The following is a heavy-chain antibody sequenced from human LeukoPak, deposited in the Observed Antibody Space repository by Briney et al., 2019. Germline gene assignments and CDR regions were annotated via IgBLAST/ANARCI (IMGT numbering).Heavy chain of an antibody. Sequence: GASVKVSCKPSGGTFSSYAISWVRKAPGPGLEWMGGIIPIFGTANYAQKCQGRGTITEDDSKSTAHMELSSLSSEDTVVYYCAREGTVDAVMAGYYWGQGTLVTVSS. CDR3: AREGTVDAVMAGYY. CDR1: GGTFSSYA. CDR2: IIPIFGTA. D-gene: IGHD5-18*01. V-gene: IGHV1-69*13. J-gene: IGHJ4*02.